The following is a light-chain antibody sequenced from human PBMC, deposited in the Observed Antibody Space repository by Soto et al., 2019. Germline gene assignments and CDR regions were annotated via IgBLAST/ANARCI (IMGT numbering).Light chain of an antibody. Sequence: IQLTQSPPSLSAAAGDTITITCRATQYISNYLNWYQVKPGQAPKLLIYSASTLQIGVPSRFGGNGSGTHFTLTINTLQFDDFASYYCQSNYILPWTFGQGTKVDI. CDR2: SAS. CDR1: QYISNY. CDR3: QSNYILPWT. V-gene: IGKV1-39*01. J-gene: IGKJ1*01.